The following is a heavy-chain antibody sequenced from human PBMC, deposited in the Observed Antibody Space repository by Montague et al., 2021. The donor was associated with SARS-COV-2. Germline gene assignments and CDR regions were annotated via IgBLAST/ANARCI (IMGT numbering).Heavy chain of an antibody. CDR2: IYYSGST. CDR3: ARRESMVRGVIITFSSPFDY. D-gene: IGHD3-10*01. J-gene: IGHJ4*02. CDR1: GGSISSSSYY. Sequence: SETLSLTCTVSGGSISSSSYYWGWIRQPPGKGLEWIGSIYYSGSTYYNPSLKSRVTISVDTSKNQFSLKLSSVTVADTAVYYCARRESMVRGVIITFSSPFDYWGQGTPVTVSS. V-gene: IGHV4-39*01.